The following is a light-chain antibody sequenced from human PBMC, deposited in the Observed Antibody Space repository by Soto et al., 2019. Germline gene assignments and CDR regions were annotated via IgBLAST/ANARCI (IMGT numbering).Light chain of an antibody. Sequence: DIQMTQSPSSLSASVGDRVTITCQASQDISSYLNWYQQEPGKAPKLLIYAASSLQSGVPSRFSGSGSGTDFTLTISSLQPEDFATYYCQQSYSTLPFGQGTRLEVK. V-gene: IGKV1-39*01. CDR3: QQSYSTLP. CDR1: QDISSY. CDR2: AAS. J-gene: IGKJ5*01.